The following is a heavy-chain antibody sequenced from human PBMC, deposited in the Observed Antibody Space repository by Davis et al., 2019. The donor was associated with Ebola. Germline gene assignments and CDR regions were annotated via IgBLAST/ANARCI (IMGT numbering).Heavy chain of an antibody. CDR1: GGSISRGGSY. CDR2: IYYSGST. J-gene: IGHJ6*03. Sequence: PSETLSLTCTVSGGSISRGGSYWTWIRQHPGKGLEWIGYIYYSGSTYYKPFLKSRVTISLDTSKNQFSLNLSSVTAADTAVYYCARDLRYDSSGSDYYFYMDVWGKGTTVTVSS. V-gene: IGHV4-31*03. D-gene: IGHD3-22*01. CDR3: ARDLRYDSSGSDYYFYMDV.